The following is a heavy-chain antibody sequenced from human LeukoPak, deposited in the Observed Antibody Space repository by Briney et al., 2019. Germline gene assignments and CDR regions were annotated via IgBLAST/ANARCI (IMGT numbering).Heavy chain of an antibody. V-gene: IGHV4-59*12. CDR2: IYYSGST. CDR3: AGRRFGEYPPFDY. J-gene: IGHJ4*02. D-gene: IGHD3-10*01. Sequence: SETLSLTCTVSGGSISSYYWSWIRQPPGKGLEWIGYIYYSGSTNYNPSLKSRVTISVDKSKNQFSLKLSSVTAADTAVYYCAGRRFGEYPPFDYWGQGTLVTVSS. CDR1: GGSISSYY.